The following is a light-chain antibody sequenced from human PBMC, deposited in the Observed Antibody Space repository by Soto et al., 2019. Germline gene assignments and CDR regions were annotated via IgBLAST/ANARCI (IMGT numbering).Light chain of an antibody. Sequence: EIVLTQSPGTLSLSPGERATLSCRASQSVTSNYLAWYQQKPGQAPRLLLFGASIRDTGIPDRFSGSGSGTDFTLTIRRLESEDSAVYYCQQYGSSPGTFGQGTKVEIK. V-gene: IGKV3-20*01. CDR3: QQYGSSPGT. J-gene: IGKJ1*01. CDR2: GAS. CDR1: QSVTSNY.